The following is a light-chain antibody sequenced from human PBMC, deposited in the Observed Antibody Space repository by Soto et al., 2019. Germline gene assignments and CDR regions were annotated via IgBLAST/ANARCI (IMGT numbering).Light chain of an antibody. Sequence: EIVLTQSPATLSLSPGEGATLSCRASQSVSSYLAWYQQKPGQAPRLLIYDASNRATGIPARFSGSGSGTDFPLTISSLEHEDVADYYCQQRSNWPPGFGQGTRLEIK. CDR1: QSVSSY. CDR3: QQRSNWPPG. V-gene: IGKV3-11*01. CDR2: DAS. J-gene: IGKJ5*01.